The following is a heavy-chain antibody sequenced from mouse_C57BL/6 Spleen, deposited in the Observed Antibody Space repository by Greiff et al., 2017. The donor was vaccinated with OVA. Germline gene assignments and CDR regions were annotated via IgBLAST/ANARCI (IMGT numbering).Heavy chain of an antibody. Sequence: VQLQQSGAELVRPGASVTLSCKASGYTFTGYEMHWVKQTPVHGLEWIGTIDPETGGTAYNQKFKGKAILTADKSSSTAYMQRRSLTYEDSAVYYGARGYYYDCEDWFAYWGQGTLVTVSA. CDR1: GYTFTGYE. J-gene: IGHJ3*01. V-gene: IGHV1-15*01. CDR2: IDPETGGT. D-gene: IGHD2-4*01. CDR3: ARGYYYDCEDWFAY.